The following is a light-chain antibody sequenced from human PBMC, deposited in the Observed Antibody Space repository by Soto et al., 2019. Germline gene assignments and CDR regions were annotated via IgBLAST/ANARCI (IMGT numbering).Light chain of an antibody. CDR3: FSFTTTRTHV. V-gene: IGLV2-14*01. CDR1: SSDIGAYDY. J-gene: IGLJ1*01. Sequence: QSALTQPASLSVSPGQSITISCTGTSSDIGAYDYVSWFQQHPGKAPKLMISEVNNRPSGVSNRFSGSKSGNTAYLTISGLQVEDEDEYFCFSFTTTRTHVFGTGTKLTVL. CDR2: EVN.